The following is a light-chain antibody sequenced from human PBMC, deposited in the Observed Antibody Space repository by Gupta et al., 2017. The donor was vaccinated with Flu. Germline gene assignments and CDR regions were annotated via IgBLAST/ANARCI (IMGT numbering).Light chain of an antibody. CDR2: GGS. J-gene: IGKJ1*01. V-gene: IGKV3-20*01. Sequence: EIVLTQSPGTLSLSPGERATLFCRASQSVDSSSLAWYQQKPGQAPRLVIYGGSNRAAGFSDRFSDSGSGTDFTLTISRLEPEDFAVYYCQQCGSSSWTFGQGTRMEIK. CDR1: QSVDSSS. CDR3: QQCGSSSWT.